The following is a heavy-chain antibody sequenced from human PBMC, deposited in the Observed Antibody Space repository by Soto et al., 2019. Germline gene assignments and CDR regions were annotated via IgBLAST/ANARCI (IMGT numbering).Heavy chain of an antibody. Sequence: EVQLVESGGGLVQPGGSLRLSCAASGFTVSTKYMSWVRQAPGKGLEWVSVIYSGGSTFYADSVRGRFTISRDNSKNTVNLQMNSLRAEDMAVYYCARDPGAADYWGQGTLVTVSS. J-gene: IGHJ4*02. V-gene: IGHV3-66*01. CDR2: IYSGGST. CDR1: GFTVSTKY. CDR3: ARDPGAADY. D-gene: IGHD7-27*01.